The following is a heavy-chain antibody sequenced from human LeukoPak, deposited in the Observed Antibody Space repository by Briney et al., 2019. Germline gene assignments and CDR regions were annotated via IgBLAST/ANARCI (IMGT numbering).Heavy chain of an antibody. CDR3: ARERNCSGGSCYPFNWFDP. V-gene: IGHV4-59*01. Sequence: SETLSLTCTVSGGSISSFYWSWIRQPPGKGLEWIGYIRYSGSTNYNPSLKGRVTISVDTSKNQFSLKLSSVTAADTAVYYCARERNCSGGSCYPFNWFDPWGQGTLVTVSS. CDR1: GGSISSFY. CDR2: IRYSGST. D-gene: IGHD2-15*01. J-gene: IGHJ5*02.